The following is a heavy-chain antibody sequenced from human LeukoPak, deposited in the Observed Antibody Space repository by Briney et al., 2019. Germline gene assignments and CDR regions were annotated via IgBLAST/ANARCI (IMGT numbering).Heavy chain of an antibody. V-gene: IGHV3-30-3*01. D-gene: IGHD3-3*01. Sequence: GGSLRLSCAASGFTFSSYAMPWVRQAPGKGLEWVAVISYDGSNKYYAGSVKGRFTISRDNSKNTLYLQMNSLRAEDTAVYYCATSTVRFLEWLVYWGQGTLVTVSS. CDR2: ISYDGSNK. CDR1: GFTFSSYA. CDR3: ATSTVRFLEWLVY. J-gene: IGHJ4*02.